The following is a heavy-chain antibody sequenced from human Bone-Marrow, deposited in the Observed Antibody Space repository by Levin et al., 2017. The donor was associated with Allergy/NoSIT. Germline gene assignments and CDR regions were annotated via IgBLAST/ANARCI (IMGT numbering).Heavy chain of an antibody. CDR3: ATLPNGVWLQCNNYLDY. Sequence: ASVKVSCKGSGYAFSGYFIQWVRQAPGQGLEWMGWVNPNGGTNFAQKLHGRVAMTTDTSGTTAYLELTSLRSDDTAVYYCATLPNGVWLQCNNYLDYWGQGTLVTVSS. CDR2: VNPNGGT. D-gene: IGHD6-19*01. CDR1: GYAFSGYF. V-gene: IGHV1-2*02. J-gene: IGHJ4*02.